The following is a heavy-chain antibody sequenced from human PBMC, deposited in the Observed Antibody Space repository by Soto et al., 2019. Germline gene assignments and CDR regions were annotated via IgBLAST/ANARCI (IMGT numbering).Heavy chain of an antibody. CDR2: IYPGDSDT. CDR1: GYSFTSYW. V-gene: IGHV5-51*01. D-gene: IGHD4-4*01. J-gene: IGHJ6*02. CDR3: ARHPDYSNYQDDYYGLDV. Sequence: GESLKISCKGSGYSFTSYWIGWVRQMPGKGLEWMGIIYPGDSDTRYSPSFQGQVTISADKSISTAYLQWSSLKASDTAMYYCARHPDYSNYQDDYYGLDVWGQGTTVTVSS.